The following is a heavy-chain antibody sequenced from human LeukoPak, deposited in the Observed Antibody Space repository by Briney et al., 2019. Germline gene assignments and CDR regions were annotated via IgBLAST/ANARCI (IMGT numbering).Heavy chain of an antibody. CDR3: ARDGEHRGSGSYGNFDY. V-gene: IGHV1-69*04. CDR2: IIPILGIA. CDR1: GGTFSSYA. J-gene: IGHJ4*02. D-gene: IGHD3-10*01. Sequence: WASVKVSCKASGGTFSSYAISWVRQAPGQGLEWMGRIIPILGIANYAQKFQGRVTITADKSTSTAYMELSSLRSEDTAVYYCARDGEHRGSGSYGNFDYWGQGTLVTVSS.